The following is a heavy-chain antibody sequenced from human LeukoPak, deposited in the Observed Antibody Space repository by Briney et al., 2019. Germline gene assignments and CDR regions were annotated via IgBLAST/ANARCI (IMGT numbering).Heavy chain of an antibody. CDR3: AKEGRSLQTY. Sequence: GGSLRLSCAASGFMFSSNWMSWVRLAPGKGLERVANIKEDGTETYYVDSVKGRFTISRDNAKNSLYLQMNSLRVEDTAVYYCAKEGRSLQTYWGQGTLVTVSS. CDR1: GFMFSSNW. V-gene: IGHV3-7*03. J-gene: IGHJ4*02. CDR2: IKEDGTET. D-gene: IGHD5-24*01.